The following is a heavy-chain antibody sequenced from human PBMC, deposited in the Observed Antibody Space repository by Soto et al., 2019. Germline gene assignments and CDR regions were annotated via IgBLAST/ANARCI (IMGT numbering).Heavy chain of an antibody. V-gene: IGHV3-11*04. CDR2: ISSSGSTI. CDR3: ARDQLYYNDISGRPLNAFDV. Sequence: GGSLRLPCAASGFTFSDYYMSWIRQAPGKGLEWVSYISSSGSTIYYADSVKGRFTISRDNAKNSLYLQMNSLRAEDTAVYYCARDQLYYNDISGRPLNAFDVWGQGTMVTVSS. CDR1: GFTFSDYY. D-gene: IGHD3-22*01. J-gene: IGHJ3*01.